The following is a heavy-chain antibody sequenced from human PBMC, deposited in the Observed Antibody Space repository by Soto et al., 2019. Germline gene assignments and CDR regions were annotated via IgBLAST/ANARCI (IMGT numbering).Heavy chain of an antibody. CDR1: GFTFSSYA. V-gene: IGHV3-23*01. CDR3: TKFQYPEKYSSVIALSDD. J-gene: IGHJ4*02. D-gene: IGHD6-19*01. Sequence: GGSLRLSCAASGFTFSSYAMSWVRQAPGKGLEWVSDINDSGGGTYYADSVKGRFTISRDNSKNTLYLQMNSLRAEDTAVYYYTKFQYPEKYSSVIALSDDWGQGTLVTVSS. CDR2: INDSGGGT.